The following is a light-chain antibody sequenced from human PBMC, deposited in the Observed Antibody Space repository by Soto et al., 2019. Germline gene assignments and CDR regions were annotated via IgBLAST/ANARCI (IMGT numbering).Light chain of an antibody. CDR2: LNNDGSH. Sequence: QLVLTQSPSASASLGASIKLTCSLSSGHSSYSIAWHQQQPDKGPRYLMKLNNDGSHTKGDGIPDRFSGSSSGAERYLIISTLQYEDEADYYCQTWGTGTVVFGGGTKLTVL. CDR1: SGHSSYS. J-gene: IGLJ2*01. V-gene: IGLV4-69*01. CDR3: QTWGTGTVV.